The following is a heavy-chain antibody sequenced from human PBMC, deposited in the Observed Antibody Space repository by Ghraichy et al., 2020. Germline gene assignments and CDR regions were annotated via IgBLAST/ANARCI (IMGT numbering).Heavy chain of an antibody. Sequence: GSLRLSCAASGFTFSSYSMNWVRQAPGKGLEWVSSISSSSSYIYYADSVKGRFTISRDNAKNSLYLQMNSLRAEDTAVYYCARKSPYGYNLQSDYWGQGTLVTVSS. CDR3: ARKSPYGYNLQSDY. CDR1: GFTFSSYS. D-gene: IGHD5-24*01. CDR2: ISSSSSYI. J-gene: IGHJ4*02. V-gene: IGHV3-21*01.